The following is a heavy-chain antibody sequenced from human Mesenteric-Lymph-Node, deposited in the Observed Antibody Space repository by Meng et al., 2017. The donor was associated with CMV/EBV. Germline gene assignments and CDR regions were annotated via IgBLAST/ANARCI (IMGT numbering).Heavy chain of an antibody. Sequence: GESLKISCGASGFTFSSYWMSWVRQAPGKGLEWVANIKQDGSDKYYVDSVKGRFTISRDSAKNSLYLLMNSLRAEDTAVYYCARGFWDIVIIPASISIWDYWGQGTLVTVSS. J-gene: IGHJ4*02. CDR3: ARGFWDIVIIPASISIWDY. V-gene: IGHV3-7*01. CDR1: GFTFSSYW. D-gene: IGHD2-2*02. CDR2: IKQDGSDK.